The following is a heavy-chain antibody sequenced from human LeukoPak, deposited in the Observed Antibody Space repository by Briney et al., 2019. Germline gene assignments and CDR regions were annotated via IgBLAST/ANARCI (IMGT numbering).Heavy chain of an antibody. Sequence: GGSLRLSCAASGFTLSSYGMHWVRQAPGKGLEWVAVIWYDGSNKYYADSVKGRFTISRDNSKNTLYLQMNSLRAEDTAVYYCARDPTGGNWYFDLWGRGTLVTVSS. D-gene: IGHD7-27*01. CDR3: ARDPTGGNWYFDL. J-gene: IGHJ2*01. CDR2: IWYDGSNK. V-gene: IGHV3-33*01. CDR1: GFTLSSYG.